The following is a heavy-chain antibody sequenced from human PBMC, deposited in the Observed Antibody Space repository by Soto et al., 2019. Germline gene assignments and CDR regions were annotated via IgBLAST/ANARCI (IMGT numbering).Heavy chain of an antibody. D-gene: IGHD3-9*01. CDR2: ICYDVSIK. J-gene: IGHJ4*02. V-gene: IGHV3-33*01. CDR3: ARENPDPFDWLDY. CDR1: GFTFSSYG. Sequence: GGSLRLSCAASGFTFSSYGMHWVRQAPGKGLEWVAFICYDVSIKYYADSVKGRFTISRDNSKNTLYLQMNSLRAEDTAVYYCARENPDPFDWLDYWGQGTLVTVSS.